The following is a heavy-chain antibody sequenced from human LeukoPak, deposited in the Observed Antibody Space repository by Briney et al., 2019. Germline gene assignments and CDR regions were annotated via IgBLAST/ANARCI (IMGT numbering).Heavy chain of an antibody. Sequence: PSETLSLTCTVSGGSISSGGYYWSWIRQHPGKGLEWIGYIYYSGSTYYNPSLKSRVTISVDTSKNQFSLKLSSVTAADTAVYYCARAQSGYYPLDYWGQGTLVTVSS. J-gene: IGHJ4*02. D-gene: IGHD3-3*01. CDR1: GGSISSGGYY. CDR3: ARAQSGYYPLDY. V-gene: IGHV4-31*03. CDR2: IYYSGST.